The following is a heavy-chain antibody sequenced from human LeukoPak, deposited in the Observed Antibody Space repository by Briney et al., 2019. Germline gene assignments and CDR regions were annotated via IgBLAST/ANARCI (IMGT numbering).Heavy chain of an antibody. D-gene: IGHD3-22*01. CDR2: IYYSGST. V-gene: IGHV4-61*01. Sequence: SETLSLTCTVSGGSVSSGSYYWSWIRQPPGKGLEWIGYIYYSGSTNYNPSLKSRVTISVDTSKNQFSLKLSSVTAADTAVYYCAKAPTMIVVVTLFQHWGQGTLVTVSS. J-gene: IGHJ1*01. CDR1: GGSVSSGSYY. CDR3: AKAPTMIVVVTLFQH.